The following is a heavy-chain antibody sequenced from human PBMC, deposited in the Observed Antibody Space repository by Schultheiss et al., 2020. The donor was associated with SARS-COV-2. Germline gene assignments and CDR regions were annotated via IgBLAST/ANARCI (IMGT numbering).Heavy chain of an antibody. V-gene: IGHV4-38-2*01. CDR3: ARVFYPANFDY. Sequence: SETLSLTCAVSGGSISSYYWGWIRQPPGKGLEWIGSIYHSGSTYYNPSLKSRVTISVDTSKNQFSLKLSSVTAADTAVYYCARVFYPANFDYWGQGTLVTVSS. CDR2: IYHSGST. J-gene: IGHJ4*02. CDR1: GGSISSYY.